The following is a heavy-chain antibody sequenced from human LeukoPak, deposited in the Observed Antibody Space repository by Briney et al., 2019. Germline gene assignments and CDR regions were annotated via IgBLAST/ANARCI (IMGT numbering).Heavy chain of an antibody. CDR1: GFTFSSYA. CDR3: ARVISSSLAFDI. V-gene: IGHV3-23*01. D-gene: IGHD6-6*01. Sequence: GGSLRLSCAASGFTFSSYAMSWVRQAPGKGLEWVSAISGSGGSTYYADSVKGRFTISRDNSKNTLYLQMNSLRAEDTAVYYCARVISSSLAFDIWGQGTMVTVSS. CDR2: ISGSGGST. J-gene: IGHJ3*02.